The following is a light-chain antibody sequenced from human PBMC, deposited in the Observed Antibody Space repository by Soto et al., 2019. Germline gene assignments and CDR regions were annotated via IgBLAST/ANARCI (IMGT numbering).Light chain of an antibody. CDR2: DAS. J-gene: IGKJ5*01. CDR3: QQYDNLPIT. Sequence: DIQMNQSPSSLSASVGDRVTITCQATEDINNYLNWYQQKPGKAPKLLIYDASNLEAGVPSRFRGSGSGTDFTFTISSLQPEYIATYYCQQYDNLPITFGQGTRLEIK. CDR1: EDINNY. V-gene: IGKV1-33*01.